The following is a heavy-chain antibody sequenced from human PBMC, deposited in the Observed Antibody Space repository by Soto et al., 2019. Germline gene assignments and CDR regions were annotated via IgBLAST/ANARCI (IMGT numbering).Heavy chain of an antibody. CDR3: ARRGSGTYSIDY. CDR2: IWSDGSNK. Sequence: GGSLRLSCAASGFTFSNYGMHWVRQAPGKGLEWVAVIWSDGSNKYYADSVKGRFSISRDNSKNTLYMQINSLRAEDTAVYYCARRGSGTYSIDYWGQGTLVTVSS. CDR1: GFTFSNYG. D-gene: IGHD1-26*01. V-gene: IGHV3-33*01. J-gene: IGHJ4*02.